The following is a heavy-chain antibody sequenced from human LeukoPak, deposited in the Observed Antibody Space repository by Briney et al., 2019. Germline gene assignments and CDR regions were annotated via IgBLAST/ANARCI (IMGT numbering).Heavy chain of an antibody. Sequence: PSETLSLTCAVSGGYISAYYWNWIRQPPGKGLEWIGYIYVTGTRYNPYLQSRVTISVDRSRNQFFLKMSSVTAADTAVYYCARHIGGGIEDMDVWGKGTKVIVS. CDR2: IYVTGT. J-gene: IGHJ6*03. V-gene: IGHV4-59*08. CDR3: ARHIGGGIEDMDV. CDR1: GGYISAYY. D-gene: IGHD3-16*02.